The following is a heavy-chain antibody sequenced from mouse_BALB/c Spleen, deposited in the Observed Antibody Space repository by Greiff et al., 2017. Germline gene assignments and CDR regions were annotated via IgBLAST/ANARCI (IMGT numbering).Heavy chain of an antibody. CDR1: GYTFTSYW. CDR2: INPSTGYT. V-gene: IGHV1-7*01. CDR3: ARLGRYWYFDV. J-gene: IGHJ1*01. Sequence: VQLQQSGAELAKPGASVKMSCKASGYTFTSYWMHWVKQRPGQGLEWIGYINPSTGYTEYNQKFKDKATLTADKSSSTAYMQLSSLTSEDSAVYYCARLGRYWYFDVWGAGTTVTVSS.